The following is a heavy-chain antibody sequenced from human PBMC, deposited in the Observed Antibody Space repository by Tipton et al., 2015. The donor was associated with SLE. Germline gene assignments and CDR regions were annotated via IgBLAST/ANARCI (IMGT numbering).Heavy chain of an antibody. V-gene: IGHV4-39*07. Sequence: LRLSCTVSGGSISSSSYYWGWIRQPPGKGLEWIGSIYYSGGTYYNPSLKSRVTISVDTSKNQFSLKLSSVTAADTAVYYCARGATTKTWFDPWGQGTLVTVSS. CDR3: ARGATTKTWFDP. CDR2: IYYSGGT. J-gene: IGHJ5*02. D-gene: IGHD1-26*01. CDR1: GGSISSSSYY.